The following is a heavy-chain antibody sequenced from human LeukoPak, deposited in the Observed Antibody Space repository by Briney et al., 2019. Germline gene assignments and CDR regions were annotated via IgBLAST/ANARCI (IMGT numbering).Heavy chain of an antibody. CDR1: GFTFSSYA. J-gene: IGHJ5*02. V-gene: IGHV3-30-3*01. Sequence: QPGRSLRLSCAASGFTFSSYAMHWVRQAPGKGLEWVAVISYDGSNKYYADSVKGRFTISRDNSKNTLYLQMNSLRAEDTAVYYCARTRGVDNGRAGSPNWFDPWGQGTLVTVSS. CDR3: ARTRGVDNGRAGSPNWFDP. D-gene: IGHD1-14*01. CDR2: ISYDGSNK.